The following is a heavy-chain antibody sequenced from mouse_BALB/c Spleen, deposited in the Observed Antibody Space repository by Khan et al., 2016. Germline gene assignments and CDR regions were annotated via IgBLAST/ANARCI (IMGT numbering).Heavy chain of an antibody. CDR2: ISYSGST. D-gene: IGHD1-2*01. CDR3: ARGITTAPYAMDY. CDR1: GDSITSGY. V-gene: IGHV3-8*02. Sequence: VQLKQSGPSLVKPSQTLSLTCSVTGDSITSGYWNWIRKFPGNKLEYMGYISYSGSTYYNPSLKSRISITRDTSKNQYYLQLNSVTTEDTATYYCARGITTAPYAMDYWGQGTSVTVSS. J-gene: IGHJ4*01.